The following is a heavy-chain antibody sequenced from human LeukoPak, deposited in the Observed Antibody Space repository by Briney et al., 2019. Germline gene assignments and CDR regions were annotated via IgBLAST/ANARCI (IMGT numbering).Heavy chain of an antibody. CDR3: ARARGSYDLDY. D-gene: IGHD1-26*01. CDR1: GVTFSSYV. J-gene: IGHJ4*02. V-gene: IGHV3-23*01. Sequence: PGGSLRLSCEASGVTFSSYVMSWVRQAPGKGPEWVSGISGSGGGTYYADSVKGRFTISRDNAKNSLYLQMNSLRAEDTAVYYCARARGSYDLDYWGQGTLVTVSS. CDR2: ISGSGGGT.